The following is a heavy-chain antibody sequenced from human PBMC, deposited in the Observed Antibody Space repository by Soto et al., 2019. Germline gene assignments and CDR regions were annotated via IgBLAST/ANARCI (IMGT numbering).Heavy chain of an antibody. CDR1: GFTFSSYE. J-gene: IGHJ6*02. Sequence: GSLRLSCAASGFTFSSYEMNWVRQAPGKGLEWVSYISSSGSTIYYADSVKGRFTISRDNAKNSLYLQMNSLRAEDTAVYYCARAPWDYDILTGYYNYYGMDVWGQGTTVTVSS. CDR2: ISSSGSTI. V-gene: IGHV3-48*03. CDR3: ARAPWDYDILTGYYNYYGMDV. D-gene: IGHD3-9*01.